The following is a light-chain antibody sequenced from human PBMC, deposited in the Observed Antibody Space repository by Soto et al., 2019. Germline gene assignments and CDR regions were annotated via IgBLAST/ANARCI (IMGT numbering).Light chain of an antibody. CDR3: CSYGGSFYV. J-gene: IGLJ1*01. CDR1: SSDVGGYNY. V-gene: IGLV2-11*01. CDR2: DVN. Sequence: ALTQPHSVSGSPGQSVAISCSGTSSDVGGYNYVSWYQQHPGKAPKLIIFDVNKRPSGVPDRFSGSKSGNTASLTISGLQAEDEADYYCCSYGGSFYVVGTGTKLTVL.